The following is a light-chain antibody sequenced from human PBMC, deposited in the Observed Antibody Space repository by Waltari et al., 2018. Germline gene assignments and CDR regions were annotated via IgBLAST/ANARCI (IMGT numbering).Light chain of an antibody. Sequence: QSVVTQPPSASGTPGQRVTLSCSGSSSNIGGDIVHWYQQVPGTAPKLLIYANNQRPSGVPGRFSGARSGTAASLVISGLQSEDEADYYCATWDASLDTWVFGGGTKVTVL. CDR3: ATWDASLDTWV. J-gene: IGLJ3*02. V-gene: IGLV1-44*01. CDR1: SSNIGGDI. CDR2: ANN.